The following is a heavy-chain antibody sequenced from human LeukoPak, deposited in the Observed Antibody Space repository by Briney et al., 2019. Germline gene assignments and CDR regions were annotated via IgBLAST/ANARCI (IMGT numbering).Heavy chain of an antibody. CDR3: ARDGLSGSSTSYYYYGMDV. D-gene: IGHD2-2*01. Sequence: SETLSLTCTVSGGSISSDYWSWIRQPPGKGLEWIGNIYYSGSTNYNPSLKSRVTISVDTSKNQFSVKLSSVTAADTAAYYCARDGLSGSSTSYYYYGMDVWGQGTTVTVSS. J-gene: IGHJ6*02. CDR1: GGSISSDY. V-gene: IGHV4-59*12. CDR2: IYYSGST.